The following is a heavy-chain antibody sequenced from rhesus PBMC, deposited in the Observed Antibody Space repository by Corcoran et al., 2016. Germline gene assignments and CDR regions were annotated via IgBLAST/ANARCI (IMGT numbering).Heavy chain of an antibody. CDR3: ARGARNFWTGYYTGFDY. CDR1: GYSISSGYG. D-gene: IGHD3-3*01. V-gene: IGHV4-122*02. CDR2: ISYSGST. J-gene: IGHJ4*01. Sequence: QLQLQESGPGLVKPSETLSLTCAVSGYSISSGYGWSWIRQPPGKGLEWSGDISYSGSTSYNPSLKSRVTISRDTSKNQFSLKLSSVTAADTAVYYCARGARNFWTGYYTGFDYWGQGVLVTVSS.